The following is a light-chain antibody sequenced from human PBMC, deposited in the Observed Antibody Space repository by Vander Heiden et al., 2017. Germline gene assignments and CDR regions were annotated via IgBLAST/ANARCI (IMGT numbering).Light chain of an antibody. CDR2: EVS. CDR3: SSYTGTNIV. CDR1: SSDVGGYKY. Sequence: QSALTQPPSASGSPGQSVTISCTGTSSDVGGYKYVSWYQQHPGKAPTLMIYEVSKRPSGVPDRFSGSKSGNTASLTVSGLQAEDEADYYCSSYTGTNIVFGTGTNVTVL. J-gene: IGLJ1*01. V-gene: IGLV2-8*01.